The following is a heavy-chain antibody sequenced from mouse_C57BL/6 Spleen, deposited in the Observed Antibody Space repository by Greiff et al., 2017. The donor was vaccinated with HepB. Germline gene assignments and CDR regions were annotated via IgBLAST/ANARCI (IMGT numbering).Heavy chain of an antibody. CDR1: GYTFTSYW. J-gene: IGHJ4*01. CDR2: INPSSGYT. V-gene: IGHV1-7*01. CDR3: ARCRITTVVATDAMDY. Sequence: VMLVESGAELAKPGASVKLSCKASGYTFTSYWMHWVKQRPGQGLEWIGYINPSSGYTKYNQKFKDKATLTADKSSSTAYMQLSSLTYEDSAVYYCARCRITTVVATDAMDYWGQGTSVTVSS. D-gene: IGHD1-1*01.